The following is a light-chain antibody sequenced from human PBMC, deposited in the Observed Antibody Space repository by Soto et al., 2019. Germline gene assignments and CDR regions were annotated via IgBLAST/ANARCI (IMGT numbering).Light chain of an antibody. CDR1: QFISKY. V-gene: IGKV1-39*01. J-gene: IGKJ4*01. CDR2: DAN. CDR3: QQSYITRALT. Sequence: DIQMTQSPSSLAASVGDRVTITCRATQFISKYLNWYEQKPGKAPTLLIYDANTLQSGAPSRCSGRGSGTDFTLTVSRLQPEASAIYNCQQSYITRALTFGGGTKVEIK.